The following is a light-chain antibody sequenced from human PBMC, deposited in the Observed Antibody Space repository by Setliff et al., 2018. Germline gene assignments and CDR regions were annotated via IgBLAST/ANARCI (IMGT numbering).Light chain of an antibody. J-gene: IGLJ1*01. CDR2: YDN. Sequence: SYELTQPPSVSVAPGKTARITCGGNNIKSKSVHWYQQKPGQASVLVIYYDNERPSEIPDRFSGSNSGDTATLTISRVEAGDEADYYCQVWDTNTNHYVFAAGTKVTVL. V-gene: IGLV3-21*04. CDR3: QVWDTNTNHYV. CDR1: NIKSKS.